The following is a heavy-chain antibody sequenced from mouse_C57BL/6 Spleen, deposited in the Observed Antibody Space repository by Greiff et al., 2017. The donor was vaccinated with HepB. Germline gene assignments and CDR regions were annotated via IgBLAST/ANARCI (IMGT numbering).Heavy chain of an antibody. D-gene: IGHD1-1*01. CDR3: ARASITSYFDY. Sequence: EVQVVESEGGLVQPGSSMKLSCTASGFTFSDYYMAWVRQVPEKGLEWVANINYDGSSTYYLDSLKSRFIISRDNAKNILYLQMSSLKSEDTATYYCARASITSYFDYWGQGTTLTVSS. CDR1: GFTFSDYY. J-gene: IGHJ2*01. V-gene: IGHV5-16*01. CDR2: INYDGSST.